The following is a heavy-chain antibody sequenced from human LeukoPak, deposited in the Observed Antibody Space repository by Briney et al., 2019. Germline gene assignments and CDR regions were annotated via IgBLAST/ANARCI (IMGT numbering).Heavy chain of an antibody. J-gene: IGHJ4*02. CDR1: GGSISSSSYY. D-gene: IGHD2-8*01. Sequence: PSETQSLTCTVSGGSISSSSYYWGWIRQPPGKGLEWIGSIYYSGSTYYNPSLKSRVTISVDTSKNQFSLKLSSVTAADTAVYYCARHPPAFRMGPVDYWGQGTLVTVSS. CDR2: IYYSGST. V-gene: IGHV4-39*01. CDR3: ARHPPAFRMGPVDY.